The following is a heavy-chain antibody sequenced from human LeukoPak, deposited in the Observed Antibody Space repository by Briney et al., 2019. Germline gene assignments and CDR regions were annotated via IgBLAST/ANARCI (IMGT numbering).Heavy chain of an antibody. CDR3: AKIRVTYYYDSSGYYYSY. J-gene: IGHJ4*02. CDR1: GFTLSSYA. V-gene: IGHV3-23*01. D-gene: IGHD3-22*01. Sequence: GGSLRLSCAASGFTLSSYAMSWVRQAPGKGLEWVSAISGSGGSTYYADSVKGRFTISRDNSKNTLYLQMNSLRAEDTAVYYCAKIRVTYYYDSSGYYYSYWGQGTLVTVSS. CDR2: ISGSGGST.